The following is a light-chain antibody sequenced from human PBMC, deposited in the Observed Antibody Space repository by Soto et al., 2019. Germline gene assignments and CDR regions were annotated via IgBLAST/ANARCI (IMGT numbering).Light chain of an antibody. CDR2: ATS. CDR1: QSISYTY. V-gene: IGKV3-20*01. CDR3: QHYDTSPA. Sequence: EIVLTQSPGTLSLSPGERATLSCRASQSISYTYLAWYRQKPGQAPGLLIYATSNRGTGIPDRFSGSGSGTDFTLTISRLEPEDFAVYYCQHYDTSPAFGQGTKVEI. J-gene: IGKJ1*01.